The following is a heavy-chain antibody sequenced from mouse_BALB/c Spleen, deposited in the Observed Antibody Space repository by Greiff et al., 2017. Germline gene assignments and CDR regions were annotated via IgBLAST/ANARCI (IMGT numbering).Heavy chain of an antibody. D-gene: IGHD1-1*01. CDR3: APYGTHAMDY. CDR1: GFNIKDTY. Sequence: VQLKESGAELVKPGASVKLSCTASGFNIKDTYMHWVKQRHEQGLEWIGRIDPANGNTKYDPKFQGKATITADTSSNTAFLQLSSLTSEDTAVYYCAPYGTHAMDYWGQGTSVTVSS. V-gene: IGHV14-3*02. J-gene: IGHJ4*01. CDR2: IDPANGNT.